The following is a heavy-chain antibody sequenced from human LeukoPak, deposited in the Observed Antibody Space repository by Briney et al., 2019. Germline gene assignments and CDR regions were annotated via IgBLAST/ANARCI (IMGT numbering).Heavy chain of an antibody. CDR3: ARAIRHQLLSDY. Sequence: ASVKVSCKTSGYTFSTYDINWLRQAAGQGLEWMGWMNPNSANTGFAQKFQGRAAITRDTSTATAYLELSGLTSEDTAVYYCARAIRHQLLSDYWGQGTLVTVSS. CDR1: GYTFSTYD. D-gene: IGHD2-2*01. V-gene: IGHV1-8*02. J-gene: IGHJ4*02. CDR2: MNPNSANT.